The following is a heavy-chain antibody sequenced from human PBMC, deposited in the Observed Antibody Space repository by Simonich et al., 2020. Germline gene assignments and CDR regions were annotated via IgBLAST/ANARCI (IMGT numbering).Heavy chain of an antibody. CDR1: GYTFTGYC. CDR3: ARVRFEAFDI. J-gene: IGHJ3*02. V-gene: IGHV1-2*02. CDR2: NNPNSGGT. Sequence: QVKLVQSGAEVKKPGASVKVSCKASGYTFTGYCMHWVGKAPGQGFEWMGWNNPNSGGTNYAQKFQGRVTMTRDTSISTAYMELSRLRSDDAAVYYCARVRFEAFDIWGQGTMVTVSS.